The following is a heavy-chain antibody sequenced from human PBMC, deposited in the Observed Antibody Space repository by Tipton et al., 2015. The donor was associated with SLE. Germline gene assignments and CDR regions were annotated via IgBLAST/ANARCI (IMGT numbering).Heavy chain of an antibody. D-gene: IGHD1-26*01. CDR1: GFTFSSYP. Sequence: SLRLSCAASGFTFSSYPMHWVRQAPGKGLEWVAVISYDGNNEYYADSVKGRFTISRDNSESTVSLQMKSLRAEDTAVYYCARTRGVGATDYWGQGTLVTVSS. CDR2: ISYDGNNE. CDR3: ARTRGVGATDY. J-gene: IGHJ4*02. V-gene: IGHV3-30-3*01.